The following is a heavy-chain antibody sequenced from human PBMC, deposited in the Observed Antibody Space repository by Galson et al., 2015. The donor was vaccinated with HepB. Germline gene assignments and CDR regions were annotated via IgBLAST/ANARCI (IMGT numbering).Heavy chain of an antibody. CDR2: INPNTGGT. D-gene: IGHD3-22*01. V-gene: IGHV1-2*02. J-gene: IGHJ3*01. Sequence: SVKVSCKASGYTFTDHFMYWVRQAPGKGLEWMGCINPNTGGTYYAQKFQGSITMTRDTSTSTAYTELSRLRSDDTAVYYCARDGTVIDAFDFWGQGTMVTVSS. CDR1: GYTFTDHF. CDR3: ARDGTVIDAFDF.